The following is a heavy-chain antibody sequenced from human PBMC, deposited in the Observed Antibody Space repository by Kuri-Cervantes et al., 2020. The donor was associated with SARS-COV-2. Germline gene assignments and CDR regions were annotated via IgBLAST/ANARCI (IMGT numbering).Heavy chain of an antibody. Sequence: ASVKVSCKVSGYTLTELSMHWVRQAPGKGLEWMGGIEPEEGETIYAQEFEGRVTMTEDTSTETTYMELSSLRSEDTAVYYCTKIGTYYDILTGVRYFDYWGQGTLVTVSS. J-gene: IGHJ4*02. D-gene: IGHD3-9*01. CDR3: TKIGTYYDILTGVRYFDY. V-gene: IGHV1-24*01. CDR1: GYTLTELS. CDR2: IEPEEGET.